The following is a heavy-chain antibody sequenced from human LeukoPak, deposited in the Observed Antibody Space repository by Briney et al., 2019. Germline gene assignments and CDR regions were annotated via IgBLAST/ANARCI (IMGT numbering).Heavy chain of an antibody. CDR2: INSDGSST. Sequence: GGSLRLSCAASGFTFSSYWMHWVRQAPGKGLVWVSRINSDGSSTSYADSVKGRFTISRDNAKNTLYLQMNSLRAEDTAVYYCAREYSSSWYGYYFDYWGQGPRSPSPQ. CDR1: GFTFSSYW. D-gene: IGHD6-13*01. J-gene: IGHJ4*02. V-gene: IGHV3-74*01. CDR3: AREYSSSWYGYYFDY.